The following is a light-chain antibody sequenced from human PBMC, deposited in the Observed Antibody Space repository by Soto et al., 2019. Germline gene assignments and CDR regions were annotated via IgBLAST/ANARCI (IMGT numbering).Light chain of an antibody. CDR1: QSVGTY. V-gene: IGKV3-11*01. CDR2: DAS. CDR3: QQRTNIT. J-gene: IGKJ5*01. Sequence: EIVLTQSPATLSLSPGERATLSCRASQSVGTYLAWYRQKPGQVPRLLIYDASNRATGIPARFSGSGSGTDFTLTISSLELEDFAVYYCQQRTNITFGQGTRLEIK.